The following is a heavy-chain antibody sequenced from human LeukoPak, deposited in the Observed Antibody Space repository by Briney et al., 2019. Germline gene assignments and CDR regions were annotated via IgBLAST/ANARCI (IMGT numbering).Heavy chain of an antibody. D-gene: IGHD3-9*01. CDR1: GGSIRSYY. CDR2: ISYSGST. J-gene: IGHJ3*02. Sequence: SETLSLTCTVSGGSIRSYYWNWIRQPPGKGLEWIGYISYSGSTNYNPSLKSRVTISIDTSKNQFSLKLRSVTAADTAIYYCARQGYDILTGYIDAFDIWGQGTMVTVSS. V-gene: IGHV4-59*08. CDR3: ARQGYDILTGYIDAFDI.